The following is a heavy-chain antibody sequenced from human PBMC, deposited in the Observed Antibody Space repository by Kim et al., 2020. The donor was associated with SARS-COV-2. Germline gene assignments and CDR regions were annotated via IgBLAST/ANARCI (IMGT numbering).Heavy chain of an antibody. Sequence: SETLSLTCTVSGCSISSSSYYWGWIRQPPGKGLEWIGSIYYSGSTYYNPSLKSRVTISVDTSKNQFSLKLSSVTAADTAVYYCAGYGSGSCTWGQGTLFTVSP. D-gene: IGHD3-10*01. CDR3: AGYGSGSCT. V-gene: IGHV4-39*01. CDR2: IYYSGST. CDR1: GCSISSSSYY. J-gene: IGHJ5*02.